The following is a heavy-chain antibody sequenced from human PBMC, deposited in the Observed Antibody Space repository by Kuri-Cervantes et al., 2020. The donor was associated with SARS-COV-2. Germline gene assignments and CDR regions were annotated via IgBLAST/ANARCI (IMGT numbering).Heavy chain of an antibody. D-gene: IGHD3-22*01. V-gene: IGHV4-39*01. CDR3: ARHFGYSYDSGGPGSYYFDY. CDR2: IYYSGNT. CDR1: GASISGSPHH. J-gene: IGHJ4*02. Sequence: SETLSLTCSVSGASISGSPHHWDWLRQTPGKGLEWIGNIYYSGNTYYNPSLESRVAIFLDTSKNQFSLKLNSVTAADTAVYYCARHFGYSYDSGGPGSYYFDYWGQGTLVTVSS.